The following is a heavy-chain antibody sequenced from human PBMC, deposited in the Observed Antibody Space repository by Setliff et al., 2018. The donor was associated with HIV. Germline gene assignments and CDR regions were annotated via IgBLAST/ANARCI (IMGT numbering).Heavy chain of an antibody. Sequence: SETLSLTCTVSGGSISSGIYYWSWIRQPAGKGLEWIGRIYTSGSTNYNPSLKSRVTISVDTSKNQFSLKLSSVTAADTAVYYCARGKYYFDYWDQGTLVTVS. V-gene: IGHV4-61*02. J-gene: IGHJ4*02. CDR2: IYTSGST. CDR3: ARGKYYFDY. CDR1: GGSISSGIYY.